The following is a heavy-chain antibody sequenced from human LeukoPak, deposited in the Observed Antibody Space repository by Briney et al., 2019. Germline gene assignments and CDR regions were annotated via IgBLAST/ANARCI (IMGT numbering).Heavy chain of an antibody. CDR2: IKTDGSIT. CDR3: ARGEVGATGGPFDY. CDR1: GFSFSVFW. D-gene: IGHD1-26*01. J-gene: IGHJ4*02. Sequence: GGSLRLFCAASGFSFSVFWMHWVRHVPGKGPVWVSRIKTDGSITDYADSVKGRFTISRDNAKNTLYLQMNSLRAEDTAVYYCARGEVGATGGPFDYWGQGTLVTVSS. V-gene: IGHV3-74*01.